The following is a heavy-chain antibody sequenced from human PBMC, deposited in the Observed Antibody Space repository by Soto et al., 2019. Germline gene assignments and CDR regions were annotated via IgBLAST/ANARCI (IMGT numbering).Heavy chain of an antibody. V-gene: IGHV1-58*01. CDR3: AAKRGYSYGLGLELMDV. CDR2: IVVGSGNT. J-gene: IGHJ6*02. Sequence: SVKVSCKASGFTFTSSAVQWVRQARGQRLEWIGWIVVGSGNTNYAQKFQERVTITRDMSTSTAYMELSSLRSEDTAVYYCAAKRGYSYGLGLELMDVWGQGTTVTVSS. CDR1: GFTFTSSA. D-gene: IGHD5-18*01.